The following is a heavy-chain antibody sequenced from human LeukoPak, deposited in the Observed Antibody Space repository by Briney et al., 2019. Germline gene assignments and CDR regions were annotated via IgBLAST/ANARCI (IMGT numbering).Heavy chain of an antibody. J-gene: IGHJ5*02. Sequence: SETLSLTCTVSGGSIRSSDSYWGWIRRPPGKGLEWIGSMYYSGSTYYNPSLKSRVTISVDTSKNQFSLKLNSVTAADTAVYYCARHPPRDCSSSSCYKRWFDPWGQGTLVTVSS. CDR1: GGSIRSSDSY. CDR2: MYYSGST. D-gene: IGHD2-2*02. V-gene: IGHV4-39*01. CDR3: ARHPPRDCSSSSCYKRWFDP.